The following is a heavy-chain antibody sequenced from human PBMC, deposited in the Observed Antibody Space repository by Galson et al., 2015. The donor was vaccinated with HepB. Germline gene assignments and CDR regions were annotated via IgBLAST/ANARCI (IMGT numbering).Heavy chain of an antibody. J-gene: IGHJ6*02. CDR3: ATVGSGLVRRGGYYYYGMDV. CDR1: GYTLTELS. V-gene: IGHV1-24*01. Sequence: SVKVSCKVSGYTLTELSMHWVRQAPGKGLEWMGGFDPEEGETVYAQKLQGRVTMTEDTSTDTAYMELSSLRSDDTAVYFCATVGSGLVRRGGYYYYGMDVWGQGTTVTVSS. D-gene: IGHD3-10*01. CDR2: FDPEEGET.